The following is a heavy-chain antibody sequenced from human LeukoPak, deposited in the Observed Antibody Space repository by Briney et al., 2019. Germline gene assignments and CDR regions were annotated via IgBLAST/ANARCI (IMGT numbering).Heavy chain of an antibody. CDR1: GFTFSDYY. CDR3: ATYPDTGDDY. V-gene: IGHV3-11*01. J-gene: IGHJ4*02. Sequence: GGSLRLSCEASGFTFSDYYMTWIRQAPGKGLEWISYISSSSSTMYYAGSVKGRFTISRDNAQKSLYLQMNSLRAEDTAVYYCATYPDTGDDYWGQGTLVTVSS. CDR2: ISSSSSTM. D-gene: IGHD7-27*01.